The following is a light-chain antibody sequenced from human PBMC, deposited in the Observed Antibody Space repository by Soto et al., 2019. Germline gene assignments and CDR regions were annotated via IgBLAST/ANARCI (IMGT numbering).Light chain of an antibody. J-gene: IGKJ4*01. CDR1: QDIRNC. CDR2: DAS. Sequence: DIKMTQSPSSLSASVGDRVTITCQASQDIRNCLNWYQQKPGKAPKLLIYDASNLETGVPSRFSGAKSGTVFTFTISSLQPEDFATYFCQHYVTLPITFGGGTEVEIK. V-gene: IGKV1-33*01. CDR3: QHYVTLPIT.